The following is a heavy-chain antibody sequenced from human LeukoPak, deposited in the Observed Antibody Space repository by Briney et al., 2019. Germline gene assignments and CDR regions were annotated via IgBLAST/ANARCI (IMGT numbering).Heavy chain of an antibody. J-gene: IGHJ4*02. CDR2: INPDGRST. V-gene: IGHV3-74*01. CDR1: GFTFSTFW. D-gene: IGHD4-23*01. CDR3: TRILANTYGGGDC. Sequence: PGGSLRLSCAASGFTFSTFWMYWVRQVPGKGLVWVSRINPDGRSTNYADSVRGRFTMSRDNAKNTLYLQMNSLRSDDTAICYCTRILANTYGGGDCWGQGTLVTVSS.